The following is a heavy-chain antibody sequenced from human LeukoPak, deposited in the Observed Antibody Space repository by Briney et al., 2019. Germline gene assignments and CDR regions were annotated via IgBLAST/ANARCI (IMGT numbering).Heavy chain of an antibody. D-gene: IGHD6-13*01. V-gene: IGHV3-48*03. CDR2: ISSSGSTI. CDR1: GFTFSSYE. J-gene: IGHJ6*02. Sequence: PGGSLRLSCAASGFTFSSYEMNWVREAPGKGLEWVSYISSSGSTIYYADSVKGRFTSSRDNAKNSLYLQMNSLRAEDTAVYYCARDPGYIAAAGYYGMDVWGQGTTVTVSS. CDR3: ARDPGYIAAAGYYGMDV.